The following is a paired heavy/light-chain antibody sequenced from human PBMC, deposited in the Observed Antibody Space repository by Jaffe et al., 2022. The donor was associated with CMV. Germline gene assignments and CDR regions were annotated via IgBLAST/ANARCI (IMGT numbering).Heavy chain of an antibody. J-gene: IGHJ5*02. CDR2: IDHSEST. CDR1: GGSFNFYY. D-gene: IGHD1-1*01. Sequence: QVQLQQWGAGLLKPSETLSLTCAVSGGSFNFYYWGWIRQSPGKGLEWIGEIDHSESTKYNPSLKSRVTISLDRSKNQFFLSLRSVTAADTAIYYCATYHLEGGNWYDPWGQGTLVTVSS. CDR3: ATYHLEGGNWYDP. V-gene: IGHV4-34*02.
Light chain of an antibody. CDR1: QSVRRW. CDR2: QAS. V-gene: IGKV1-5*03. J-gene: IGKJ1*01. CDR3: QQYNTYPWT. Sequence: DIQMTQSPSTLSASVRDRVTITCRASQSVRRWLAWYQKKVGKGPKLLISQASTLESGVPSRFSGSGSGTEFTLTISSLQPDDFATYYCQQYNTYPWTFGQGTKVEIK.